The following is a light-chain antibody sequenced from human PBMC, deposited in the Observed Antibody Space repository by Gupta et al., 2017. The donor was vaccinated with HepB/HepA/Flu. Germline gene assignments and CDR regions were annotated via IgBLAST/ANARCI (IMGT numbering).Light chain of an antibody. CDR3: QQDGTSPRS. CDR1: QSFSNNC. J-gene: IGKJ2*04. V-gene: IGKV3-20*01. Sequence: EIVLIQSPGTLSLSPGERATLYCSASQSFSNNCLAWTQQQPVQAPRLLMYGASRRATGIPDRFSGSGSVTDFTPTISSLEPEDVAVYYGQQDGTSPRSFGQGTKLEIK. CDR2: GAS.